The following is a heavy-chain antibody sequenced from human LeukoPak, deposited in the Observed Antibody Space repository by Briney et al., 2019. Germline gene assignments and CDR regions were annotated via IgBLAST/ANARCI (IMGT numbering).Heavy chain of an antibody. CDR3: ARIAMVAATQWLDP. D-gene: IGHD2-15*01. V-gene: IGHV4-61*02. CDR2: IYTSGST. J-gene: IGHJ5*02. CDR1: GGSISSGSYY. Sequence: SQTLTLTCTVSGGSISSGSYYWSWIRQPAGKGLEWIGRIYTSGSTNYNPSLKSRVTISVDTSKNQFSLKLSSVTAADTAVYYCARIAMVAATQWLDPWGQGTLVTVSS.